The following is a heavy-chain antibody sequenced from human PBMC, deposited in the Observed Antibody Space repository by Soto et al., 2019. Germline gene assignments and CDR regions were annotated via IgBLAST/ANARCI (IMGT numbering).Heavy chain of an antibody. CDR3: ARDVSPYGATPGRYYGMDV. CDR1: GGTFSSYA. D-gene: IGHD4-17*01. Sequence: QVQLVQSGAEVKKPGSSVKVSCNASGGTFSSYAISWVRQAPGQGLEWMGGIIPIFGTANYAQKFQGRVTITADESTSTAYMEPSSLRSEDTAVYYCARDVSPYGATPGRYYGMDVWCQGTTVTVSS. CDR2: IIPIFGTA. V-gene: IGHV1-69*01. J-gene: IGHJ6*02.